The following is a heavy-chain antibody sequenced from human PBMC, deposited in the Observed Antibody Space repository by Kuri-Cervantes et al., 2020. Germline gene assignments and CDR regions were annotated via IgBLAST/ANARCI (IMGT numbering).Heavy chain of an antibody. CDR2: ISSSGSTI. CDR1: GFTFSDYY. Sequence: GESLKISCAASGFTFSDYYMSWIRQAPGKGLEWVSYISSSGSTIYYADSVKGRFTISRDNAKNSLYLQMNSLRAEDTALYYCAKSLAAAGTRSYYFDYWGQGTLVTVSS. V-gene: IGHV3-11*01. D-gene: IGHD6-13*01. CDR3: AKSLAAAGTRSYYFDY. J-gene: IGHJ4*02.